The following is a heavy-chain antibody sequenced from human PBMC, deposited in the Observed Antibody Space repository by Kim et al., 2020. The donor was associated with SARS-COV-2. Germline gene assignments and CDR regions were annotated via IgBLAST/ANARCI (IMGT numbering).Heavy chain of an antibody. Sequence: GESLKISCKGSGYSFTSYWISWVRQMPGKGLEWMGRIDPSDSYTNYSPSFQGHVTISADKSISTAYLQWSSLKASDTAMYYCARHNAGIAAAGTPRGYYYGMDVWGQGTTVTVSS. CDR1: GYSFTSYW. CDR3: ARHNAGIAAAGTPRGYYYGMDV. D-gene: IGHD6-13*01. CDR2: IDPSDSYT. V-gene: IGHV5-10-1*01. J-gene: IGHJ6*02.